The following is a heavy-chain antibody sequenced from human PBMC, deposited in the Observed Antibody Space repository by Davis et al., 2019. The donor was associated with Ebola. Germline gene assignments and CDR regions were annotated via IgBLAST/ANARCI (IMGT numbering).Heavy chain of an antibody. J-gene: IGHJ3*02. D-gene: IGHD4-23*01. V-gene: IGHV4-59*01. CDR3: ARHGGNSPTAFDI. CDR1: GGSISSYY. CDR2: IYYSGST. Sequence: PSETLSLTCTVSGGSISSYYWSWIRQPPGKGLKWIGYIYYSGSTNYNPSLKSRVTISVDTSKNQFSLKLSSVTAADTAVYYCARHGGNSPTAFDIWGQGTMVTVSS.